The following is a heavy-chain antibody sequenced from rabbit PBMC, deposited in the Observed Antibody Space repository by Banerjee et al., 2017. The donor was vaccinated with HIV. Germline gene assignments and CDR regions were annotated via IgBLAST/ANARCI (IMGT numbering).Heavy chain of an antibody. CDR1: GFSFSSAHY. CDR3: AREYSYDDYGDFNL. V-gene: IGHV1S40*01. Sequence: QSLEESGGDLVKPGGSLTLTCTASGFSFSSAHYMCWVRQAPGKGLEWIACIDTGRGGRIDYANWAKGRFTISKTSSTTVTLQMTSLTAADTATYFCAREYSYDDYGDFNLWGQGTLVTVS. CDR2: IDTGRGGRI. D-gene: IGHD2-1*01. J-gene: IGHJ4*01.